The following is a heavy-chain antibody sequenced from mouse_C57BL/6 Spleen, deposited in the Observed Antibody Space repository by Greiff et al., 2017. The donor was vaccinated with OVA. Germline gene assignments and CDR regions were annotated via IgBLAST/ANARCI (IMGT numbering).Heavy chain of an antibody. J-gene: IGHJ4*01. CDR1: GYTFTSYW. CDR2: LDPSDSYT. CDR3: ARRGTVVPSYAMDY. Sequence: VQLQQPGAELVMPGASVKLSCKASGYTFTSYWMHWVKQRPGQGLEWIGELDPSDSYTNYNQNFKGKSTLTADTSSSTAYMQLSSLTSEDSAVYYCARRGTVVPSYAMDYWGQGTSVTVSS. D-gene: IGHD2-12*01. V-gene: IGHV1-69*01.